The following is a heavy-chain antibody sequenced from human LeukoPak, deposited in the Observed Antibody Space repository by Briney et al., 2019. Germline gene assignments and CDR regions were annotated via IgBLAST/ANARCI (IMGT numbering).Heavy chain of an antibody. CDR3: ARGAWRFDY. V-gene: IGHV4-59*01. Sequence: SETLSLICTVSGGSISSYYWSWIRQPPGKGLEWIGYIYYSGSTNYNPSLKSRVTILVDTSKNQFSLKLSSVTAADTAVYYCARGAWRFDYWGQGTVLTLSS. D-gene: IGHD1-1*01. CDR2: IYYSGST. CDR1: GGSISSYY. J-gene: IGHJ4*02.